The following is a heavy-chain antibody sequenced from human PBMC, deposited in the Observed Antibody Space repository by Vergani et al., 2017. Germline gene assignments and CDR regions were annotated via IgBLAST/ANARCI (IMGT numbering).Heavy chain of an antibody. J-gene: IGHJ4*02. CDR1: GYTFFNYG. CDR3: ARDGTYYYGSGSFYLFDY. D-gene: IGHD3-10*01. Sequence: QVQLVQSGPEVKRPGASVKVSCKTSGYTFFNYGVNWIRRAPGQGFEWLGWIRADTGDTKYSERLHDRVTLTTDSSTNTAYMELRSLKSDDTAVYYCARDGTYYYGSGSFYLFDYWGQGTLVTVSS. V-gene: IGHV1-18*04. CDR2: IRADTGDT.